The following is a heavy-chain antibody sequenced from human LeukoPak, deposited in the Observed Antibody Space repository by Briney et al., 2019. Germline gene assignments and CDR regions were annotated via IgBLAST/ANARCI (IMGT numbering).Heavy chain of an antibody. CDR3: ARPKFRVPYYYGSGDGFDP. D-gene: IGHD3-10*01. J-gene: IGHJ5*02. V-gene: IGHV5-51*01. Sequence: GESLKISCKGSGCSFTSYWIGWVRQMPGKGLEWMGIIYPGDSDTRYSPSFQGQVTISADKSISTAYLQWSSLKASDTAMYYCARPKFRVPYYYGSGDGFDPWGQGTLVTVSS. CDR2: IYPGDSDT. CDR1: GCSFTSYW.